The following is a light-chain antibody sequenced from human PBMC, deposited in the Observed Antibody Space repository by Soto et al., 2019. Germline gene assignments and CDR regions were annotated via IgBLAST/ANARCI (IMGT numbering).Light chain of an antibody. V-gene: IGKV1-5*03. CDR2: KAS. CDR3: QQYNNWWT. J-gene: IGKJ1*01. Sequence: DIQMTQSPSTLSGSVGDRVTITFRASQTISSWLAWYQQKPGKAPKLLIYKASTLKSGVPSRFSGSGSGTEFTLTISSLQFDDSAVYYCQQYNNWWTFGQGTKV. CDR1: QTISSW.